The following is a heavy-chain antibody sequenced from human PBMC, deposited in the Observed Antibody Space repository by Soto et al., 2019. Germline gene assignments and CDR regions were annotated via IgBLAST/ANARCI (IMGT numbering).Heavy chain of an antibody. CDR3: ARIRRDDYIWGSYRPHFDY. CDR2: IFPNDEK. D-gene: IGHD3-16*02. J-gene: IGHJ4*02. V-gene: IGHV2-26*01. CDR1: GFSLSNPKMG. Sequence: QVTLKESGPVLVNPTETLTLTCTVSGFSLSNPKMGVSWIRQPPGKALEWLAHIFPNDEKSYSPSLKSRLTISKDTSKSQVVLIMTNMDPVDTATYFCARIRRDDYIWGSYRPHFDYWGQGTLVTVSS.